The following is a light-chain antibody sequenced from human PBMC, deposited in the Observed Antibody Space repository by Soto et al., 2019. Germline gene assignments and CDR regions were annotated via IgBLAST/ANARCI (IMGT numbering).Light chain of an antibody. J-gene: IGKJ1*01. CDR2: AAS. V-gene: IGKV1-39*01. CDR3: QKSYSTPWT. Sequence: DTQMTQSPCSLAASVGGRGTLTCRASQSISSYLNWYQQKPGKAPKLLIYAASSLQSGVPSRFSGSGSGTDFTLTISSLQPEDFATYYCQKSYSTPWTFGKGTKGDIK. CDR1: QSISSY.